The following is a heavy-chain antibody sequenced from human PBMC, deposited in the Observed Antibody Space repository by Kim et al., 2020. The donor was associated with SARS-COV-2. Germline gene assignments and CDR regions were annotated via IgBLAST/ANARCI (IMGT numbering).Heavy chain of an antibody. D-gene: IGHD3-9*01. Sequence: GGSLRLSCAASGFTFSSYWMHWVRQAPGKGLVWVSRINSDGSSTSYADSVKGRFTISRDNAKNTLYLQMNSLRAEDTAVYYCARSYYDILTGYYKYYFDYWGQGTLVTVSS. CDR2: INSDGSST. CDR3: ARSYYDILTGYYKYYFDY. CDR1: GFTFSSYW. J-gene: IGHJ4*02. V-gene: IGHV3-74*01.